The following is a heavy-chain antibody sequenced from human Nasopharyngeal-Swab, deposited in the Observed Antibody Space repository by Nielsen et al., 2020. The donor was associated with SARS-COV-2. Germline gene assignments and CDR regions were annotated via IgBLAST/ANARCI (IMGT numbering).Heavy chain of an antibody. CDR2: IYSGGST. J-gene: IGHJ4*02. Sequence: WSRQPPGKGLEWVSVIYSGGSTYYADSVKGRFTSSRDNSKNTLYLQMNSLRAEDTAVYYCARDQYGDYGDYWGQGTLVTVSS. CDR3: ARDQYGDYGDY. V-gene: IGHV3-53*01. D-gene: IGHD4-17*01.